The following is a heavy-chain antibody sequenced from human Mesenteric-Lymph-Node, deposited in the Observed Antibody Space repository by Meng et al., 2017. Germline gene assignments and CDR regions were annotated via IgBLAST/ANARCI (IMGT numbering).Heavy chain of an antibody. CDR1: GFTFSSYG. D-gene: IGHD3-10*01. CDR2: ISYDETHK. V-gene: IGHV3-30*19. Sequence: GESLKISCAASGFTFSSYGMHWVRQAPGKGLEWVAVISYDETHKYYADSVKGRFTISRDNAKNTFYLHMNSLRAEDTAVYYCAREASNGFGTYYHYYYGMDVWGQGTTVTVSS. J-gene: IGHJ6*02. CDR3: AREASNGFGTYYHYYYGMDV.